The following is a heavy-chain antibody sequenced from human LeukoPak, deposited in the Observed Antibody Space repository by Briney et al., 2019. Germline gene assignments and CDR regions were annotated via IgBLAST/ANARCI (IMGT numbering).Heavy chain of an antibody. CDR1: GFTFSSYA. Sequence: GGSLRLSCAASGFTFSSYAMSWVRQAPGKGLEWVSAISGSGGSTYYADSAKGRFTISRDNSKNTLYLQMNSLRAEDTAVYYCAKDLLEYSSGWYPWGFDYWGQGTLVTVSS. CDR3: AKDLLEYSSGWYPWGFDY. J-gene: IGHJ4*02. D-gene: IGHD6-19*01. CDR2: ISGSGGST. V-gene: IGHV3-23*01.